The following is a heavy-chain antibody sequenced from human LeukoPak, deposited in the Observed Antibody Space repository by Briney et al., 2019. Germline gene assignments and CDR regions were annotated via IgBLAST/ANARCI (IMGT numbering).Heavy chain of an antibody. Sequence: GGSLRLSCAASGFTFSSYAMHWVRQAPGKGLEWVAVISYDGSNKYYADSVKGRFTISRDNSKNTLYLQMNSLRAEDTAVYYCARELWFGELSYWFDPWGQGTLVTVSS. D-gene: IGHD3-10*01. CDR1: GFTFSSYA. V-gene: IGHV3-30-3*01. CDR2: ISYDGSNK. J-gene: IGHJ5*02. CDR3: ARELWFGELSYWFDP.